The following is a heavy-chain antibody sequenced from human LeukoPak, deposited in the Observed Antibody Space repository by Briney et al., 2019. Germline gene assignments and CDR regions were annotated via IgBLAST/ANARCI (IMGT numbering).Heavy chain of an antibody. CDR3: ARGPSSSWKSYYFDY. CDR1: GFTFSSYA. D-gene: IGHD6-13*01. J-gene: IGHJ4*02. V-gene: IGHV3-30*04. CDR2: ISYDGSNK. Sequence: GRSLRLSCAASGFTFSSYAMHWVRQAPGKGLEWVAVISYDGSNKYYADSVKGRFTISRDNSKNTLYLQMNSLRAEDTAVYYCARGPSSSWKSYYFDYWGQGTLVTVSS.